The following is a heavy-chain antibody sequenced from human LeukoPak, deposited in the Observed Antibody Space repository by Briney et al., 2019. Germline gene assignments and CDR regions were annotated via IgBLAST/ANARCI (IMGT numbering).Heavy chain of an antibody. J-gene: IGHJ4*02. V-gene: IGHV3-23*01. CDR1: GFTFSNYA. CDR3: AKGALSSGWHYFDY. CDR2: FSGTSGST. Sequence: GGSLRLSCAASGFTFSNYAMTWVRQAPGKGLEWVSAFSGTSGSTYYADSVKGRFTISRDSSKNTLYLHMNSLRAEDTAVYYCAKGALSSGWHYFDYWGQGTLVTVSS. D-gene: IGHD6-19*01.